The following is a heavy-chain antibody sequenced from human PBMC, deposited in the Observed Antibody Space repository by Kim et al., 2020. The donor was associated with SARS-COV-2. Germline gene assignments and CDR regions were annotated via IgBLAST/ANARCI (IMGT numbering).Heavy chain of an antibody. J-gene: IGHJ4*02. CDR3: ARQGYSSSWLPDY. D-gene: IGHD6-13*01. Sequence: YSPSFQGQVTISADKSISTAYLQWSSLKASDTAMYYCARQGYSSSWLPDYWGQGTLVTVSS. V-gene: IGHV5-51*01.